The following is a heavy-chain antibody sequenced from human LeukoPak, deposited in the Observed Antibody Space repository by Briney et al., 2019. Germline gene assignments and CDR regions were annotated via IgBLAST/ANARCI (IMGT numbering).Heavy chain of an antibody. CDR1: GFTFSIYS. J-gene: IGHJ4*02. D-gene: IGHD2-15*01. V-gene: IGHV3-48*02. Sequence: GGSLRLLSAASGFTFSIYSINWVRQAPGKGLEWVSYISSSSNTIYYADSVKGRFTISRDNAKNSVYLQMSSLRDEDTAVYYCARDRGYCRYWGQGTLVTVSS. CDR2: ISSSSNTI. CDR3: ARDRGYCRY.